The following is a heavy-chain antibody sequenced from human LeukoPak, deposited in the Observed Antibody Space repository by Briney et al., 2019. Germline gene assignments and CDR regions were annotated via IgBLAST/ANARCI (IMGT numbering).Heavy chain of an antibody. CDR1: GYTFTSYG. Sequence: ASVKVSCKASGYTFTSYGISWVRQAPGQGLEWMGWISAYNGNTNCAQKLQGRVTMTTDTSTSTAYMELRSLRSDDTAVYYCARGGYYDSSGYRRYCFDYWGQGTLVTVSS. J-gene: IGHJ4*02. CDR3: ARGGYYDSSGYRRYCFDY. V-gene: IGHV1-18*01. D-gene: IGHD3-22*01. CDR2: ISAYNGNT.